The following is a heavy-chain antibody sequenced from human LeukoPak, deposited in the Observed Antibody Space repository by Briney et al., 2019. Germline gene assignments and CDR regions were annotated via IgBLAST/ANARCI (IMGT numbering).Heavy chain of an antibody. J-gene: IGHJ6*02. D-gene: IGHD3-10*01. CDR1: GFTFSSYS. Sequence: GGSLRLSCAASGFTFSSYSMNWVRQAPGKGLEWVANIAQDGSEKYYMDSVKGRFTISRDNAKNSLYLQMNSLTVEDTALYYCARVRGIIRSYYNYGMDVWGQGTTVTVSS. CDR2: IAQDGSEK. V-gene: IGHV3-7*01. CDR3: ARVRGIIRSYYNYGMDV.